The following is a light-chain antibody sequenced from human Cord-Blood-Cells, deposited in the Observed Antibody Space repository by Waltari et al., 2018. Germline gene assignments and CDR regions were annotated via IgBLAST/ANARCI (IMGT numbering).Light chain of an antibody. Sequence: QTAMTQPASVSGSPGQSITISCTGTSSDVGSYNLVSWYQQHPGKAHKLMIYEGSKRPSGVYNRFSGSKSGNTASLTISGLQAEDEADYYCCSYAGSSTYVVFGGGTKLTVL. CDR2: EGS. CDR3: CSYAGSSTYVV. V-gene: IGLV2-23*01. CDR1: SSDVGSYNL. J-gene: IGLJ2*01.